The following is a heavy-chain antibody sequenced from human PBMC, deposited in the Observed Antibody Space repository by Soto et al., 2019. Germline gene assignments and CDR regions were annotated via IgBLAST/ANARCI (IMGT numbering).Heavy chain of an antibody. CDR3: AKNQERELPKVIDF. CDR1: GLTFSNYA. Sequence: GGSLRLSCATSGLTFSNYAMSWVRQAPGGGLEWVSSMSGSSSTTYYADSVKGRFTISRDRSKNTLYLQMSSLRAEDTALYYCAKNQERELPKVIDFWGQGTLVTVSS. V-gene: IGHV3-23*01. D-gene: IGHD1-7*01. CDR2: MSGSSSTT. J-gene: IGHJ4*02.